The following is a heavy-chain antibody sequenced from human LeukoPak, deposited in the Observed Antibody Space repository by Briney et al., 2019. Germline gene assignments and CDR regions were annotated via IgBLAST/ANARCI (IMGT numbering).Heavy chain of an antibody. V-gene: IGHV4-39*07. J-gene: IGHJ4*02. CDR1: GGPISRSRDY. D-gene: IGHD7-27*01. CDR2: IHYSGST. CDR3: ARTDRPNWADY. Sequence: SETLSLTCTVSGGPISRSRDYWGWIRQPPGKGLEWIGSIHYSGSTYYNPSLKSRVTISVDTSKNQFSLKLNSVTAADTAVYFCARTDRPNWADYWGQGTLVTVSS.